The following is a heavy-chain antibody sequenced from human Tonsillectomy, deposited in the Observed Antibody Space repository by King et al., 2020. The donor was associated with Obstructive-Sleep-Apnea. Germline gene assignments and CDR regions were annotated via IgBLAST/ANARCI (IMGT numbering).Heavy chain of an antibody. D-gene: IGHD5-18*01. Sequence: QLVQSGGGLVQPGGSLRLSCIASGFTVTSNHMSWVRQAPGKGLDWVSVIYSGDSTYYANSVKGRFTISIDNSKNTLYLQMNSLRADDTAVYYCARGVDTAMAFDYWGQGTLVTVSS. CDR1: GFTVTSNH. J-gene: IGHJ4*02. CDR2: IYSGDST. CDR3: ARGVDTAMAFDY. V-gene: IGHV3-66*01.